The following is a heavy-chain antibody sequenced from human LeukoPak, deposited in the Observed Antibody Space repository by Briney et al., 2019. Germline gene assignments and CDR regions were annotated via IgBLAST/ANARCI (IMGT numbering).Heavy chain of an antibody. CDR2: IYSGGRT. D-gene: IGHD3-10*01. CDR3: ARSWAGMGVTLFDY. Sequence: GGSLRLSCAASGFTVSNNYMSWVRQAPGKGLEWVSVIYSGGRTHYADSVKGRFTISRDNSKNTLYLQMNSLRAEDTAVYYCARSWAGMGVTLFDYWGQGTLVTVSS. V-gene: IGHV3-53*01. CDR1: GFTVSNNY. J-gene: IGHJ4*02.